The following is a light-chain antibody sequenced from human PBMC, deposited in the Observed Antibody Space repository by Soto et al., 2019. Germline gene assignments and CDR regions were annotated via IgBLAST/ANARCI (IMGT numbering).Light chain of an antibody. J-gene: IGKJ4*01. CDR1: QNIFNY. CDR2: DAS. CDR3: QQRSNWPPLT. Sequence: EIVLTQSPATLSLSPGERATLSCRASQNIFNYLAWYHQKPGQAPRLLIFDASNRATGIPPRFSGSGSGTDFTLTISSLEPDDFGIYYCQQRSNWPPLTFGGGTRVEIK. V-gene: IGKV3-11*01.